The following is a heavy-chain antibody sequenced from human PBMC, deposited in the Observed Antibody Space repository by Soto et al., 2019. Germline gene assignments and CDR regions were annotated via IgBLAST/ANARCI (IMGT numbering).Heavy chain of an antibody. CDR2: ISAYNGNT. D-gene: IGHD3-9*01. V-gene: IGHV1-18*01. J-gene: IGHJ6*02. Sequence: QVQLVQSGAEVKKPGASVKVSCKASGYTFTSYGISWVRQAPGQGLEWMGWISAYNGNTNYAQKLQGRVTMTTDTSTSTAYMELRSLRSDDTAVYYCARDHYDIPAYYYYGMDVWGQGTTVTVSS. CDR1: GYTFTSYG. CDR3: ARDHYDIPAYYYYGMDV.